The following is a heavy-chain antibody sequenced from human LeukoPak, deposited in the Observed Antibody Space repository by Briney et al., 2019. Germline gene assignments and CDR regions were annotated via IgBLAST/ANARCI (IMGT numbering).Heavy chain of an antibody. CDR1: GFTFSSCG. CDR3: AKDRKGYSYD. CDR2: ISYDGSNK. D-gene: IGHD5-18*01. V-gene: IGHV3-30*18. Sequence: GGPLRLSCAASGFTFSSCGMHWVRQAPGKGLEWVAVISYDGSNKYYADSVKGRFTISRDNSKNTLYLQMNSLRAEDTAVYYCAKDRKGYSYDWGQGTLVTVSS. J-gene: IGHJ4*02.